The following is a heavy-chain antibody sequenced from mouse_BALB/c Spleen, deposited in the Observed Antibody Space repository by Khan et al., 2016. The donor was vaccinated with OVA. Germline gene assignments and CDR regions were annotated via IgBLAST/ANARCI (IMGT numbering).Heavy chain of an antibody. CDR2: INPHIGET. J-gene: IGHJ2*01. Sequence: VQLQQSGPELVKPGASVKISCKASGYSFTGYFMNWVMQSHGKSLEWIGRINPHIGETFYNQKFKGKATLTVDESSSTVHIELRSLASEDSAVYYCARKNGSDFDDWGQGTTLTVSS. D-gene: IGHD1-1*01. CDR1: GYSFTGYF. CDR3: ARKNGSDFDD. V-gene: IGHV1-20*02.